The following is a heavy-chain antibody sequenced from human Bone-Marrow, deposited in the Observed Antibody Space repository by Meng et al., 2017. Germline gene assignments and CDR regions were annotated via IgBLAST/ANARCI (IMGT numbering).Heavy chain of an antibody. CDR1: GYSISSGYY. CDR3: TSYVSGGPPTRFDP. D-gene: IGHD3-22*01. CDR2: LYHSRST. V-gene: IGHV4-38-2*01. Sequence: GSLRLSCAVAGYSISSGYYWGWIRQPPGKGLEWSGSLYHSRSTYYNPSLKSRVTVSVDTSKNHSTLKLSSVTAADTAVDYCTSYVSGGPPTRFDPWGQGTLVTVSS. J-gene: IGHJ5*02.